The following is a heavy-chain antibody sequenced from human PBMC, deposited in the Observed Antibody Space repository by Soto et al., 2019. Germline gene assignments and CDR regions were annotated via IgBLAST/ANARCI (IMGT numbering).Heavy chain of an antibody. CDR3: ARESHDILTGPPWVWYFDL. CDR2: INDRGST. D-gene: IGHD3-9*01. CDR1: GGSFSGYY. V-gene: IGHV4-34*01. Sequence: QVQLQQWGAGPLRPLETLSLTCGVSGGSFSGYYWAWIRQSPGKGLEWIGEINDRGSTNYNPSLKSRVSIAVDTSKTHSSLKLRCVTAAATAVYYGARESHDILTGPPWVWYFDLGGRGTLVTVSS. J-gene: IGHJ2*01.